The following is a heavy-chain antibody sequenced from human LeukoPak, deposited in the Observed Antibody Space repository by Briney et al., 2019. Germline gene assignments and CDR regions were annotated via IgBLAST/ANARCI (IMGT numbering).Heavy chain of an antibody. D-gene: IGHD2-15*01. J-gene: IGHJ4*02. CDR2: ISGGAGTT. Sequence: GGSLRLSCAASGFTFSNYGMTWVRQAPGKGLEWVSGISGGAGTTYYADSVKGRFTISRDNSKNTLYLQMNSLRGDDTAVYYCAAGCSRGGCYSSYFDYWGQGTLVTVSS. CDR3: AAGCSRGGCYSSYFDY. CDR1: GFTFSNYG. V-gene: IGHV3-23*01.